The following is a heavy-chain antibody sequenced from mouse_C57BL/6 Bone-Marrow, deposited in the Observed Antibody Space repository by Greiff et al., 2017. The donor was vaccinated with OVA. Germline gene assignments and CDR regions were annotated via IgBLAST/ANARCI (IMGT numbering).Heavy chain of an antibody. CDR3: ASRNLDWYFDV. Sequence: VQLQQSGPELVKPGASVKMSCKASGYTFTDYNMHWVKQSHGKSLEWIGYINPNNGGTTYNQKFKGKATLTVNKSSSTAYMELRSLTSEDSAVYYCASRNLDWYFDVWGTGTTVTVSS. CDR2: INPNNGGT. J-gene: IGHJ1*03. CDR1: GYTFTDYN. D-gene: IGHD2-1*01. V-gene: IGHV1-22*01.